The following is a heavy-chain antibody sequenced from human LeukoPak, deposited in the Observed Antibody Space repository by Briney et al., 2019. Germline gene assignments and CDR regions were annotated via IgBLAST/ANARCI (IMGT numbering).Heavy chain of an antibody. CDR3: ARGRLSSGSYLDYFDY. J-gene: IGHJ4*02. CDR1: GYTFTSYG. CDR2: ISAYNGNT. Sequence: ASVKVSCKASGYTFTSYGISWVRQAPGQGLEWVGWISAYNGNTNYAQKLQGRVTMTTDTSTSTAYMELRSLRSDDTAVYYCARGRLSSGSYLDYFDYWGQGTLVTVSS. V-gene: IGHV1-18*01. D-gene: IGHD3-10*01.